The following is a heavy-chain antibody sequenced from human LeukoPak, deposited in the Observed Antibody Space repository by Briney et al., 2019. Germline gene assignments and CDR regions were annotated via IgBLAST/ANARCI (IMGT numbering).Heavy chain of an antibody. CDR3: AKDVVANYYAYDGMDV. CDR1: GFNFSTYC. D-gene: IGHD3-16*01. CDR2: TSFDGTYK. Sequence: GGSLRLSCSASGFNFSTYCMRWVRQAPGKGLEWVAVTSFDGTYKFYSDSVQRRFSISRDNSQNTLYLQMPSLSVEDTAIYFCAKDVVANYYAYDGMDVWGQGTTVTVSS. V-gene: IGHV3-30*18. J-gene: IGHJ6*02.